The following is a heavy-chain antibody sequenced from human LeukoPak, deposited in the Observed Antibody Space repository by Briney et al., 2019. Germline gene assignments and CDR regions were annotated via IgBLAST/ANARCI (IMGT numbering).Heavy chain of an antibody. V-gene: IGHV3-7*01. CDR3: ARGVPYASWSGPHYSDY. CDR2: IKQDGSQK. D-gene: IGHD3-3*01. J-gene: IGHJ4*02. CDR1: GFTFSIFW. Sequence: GGSRRLSCAASGFTFSIFWMSWVRQAPGKGLEWVANIKQDGSQKYYVDSVKGRFSISRDNAKNSLYLQMNSLRAEDTAVYYCARGVPYASWSGPHYSDYWGQGTLVTVSS.